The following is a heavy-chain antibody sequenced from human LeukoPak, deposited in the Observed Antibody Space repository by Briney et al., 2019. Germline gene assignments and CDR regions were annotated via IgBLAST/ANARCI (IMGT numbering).Heavy chain of an antibody. CDR1: GFTFSNYA. D-gene: IGHD5-18*01. J-gene: IGHJ4*02. V-gene: IGHV3-23*01. Sequence: GSLRLSCAASGFTFSNYAMSWVRQAPGKGLEGGSAISSTGGATYYADSVKGRFAISRDNSRDTVNLQMNNLRADDAAVYYCAKESAYTSPRNYYFDYWGQGALVTVSS. CDR3: AKESAYTSPRNYYFDY. CDR2: ISSTGGAT.